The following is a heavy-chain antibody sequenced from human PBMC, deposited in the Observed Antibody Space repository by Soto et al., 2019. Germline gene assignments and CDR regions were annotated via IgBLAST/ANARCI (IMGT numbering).Heavy chain of an antibody. D-gene: IGHD3-10*01. Sequence: GRSLRLSCAASGFTFSSYAMSWVRQAPGKGLEWVSAISGSGGSTYYADSVKGRFTISRDNSKNTLYLQMNSLRAEDTAVYYCAKPQVARGAPFDYRGQGTLVTVSS. CDR1: GFTFSSYA. CDR3: AKPQVARGAPFDY. J-gene: IGHJ4*02. CDR2: ISGSGGST. V-gene: IGHV3-23*01.